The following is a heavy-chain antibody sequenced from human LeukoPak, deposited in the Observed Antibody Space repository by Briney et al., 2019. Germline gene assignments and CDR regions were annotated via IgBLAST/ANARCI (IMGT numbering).Heavy chain of an antibody. D-gene: IGHD5-12*01. Sequence: GASVKVSCKASGGTFSSYAISWVRQAPGQGLEWMGGIIPIFGTANYAQKFQGRVTIPADESTSTAYMELSSLRSEDTAVYYCAKDEGVANRWFDPWGQGTLVTVSS. CDR2: IIPIFGTA. J-gene: IGHJ5*02. CDR3: AKDEGVANRWFDP. CDR1: GGTFSSYA. V-gene: IGHV1-69*13.